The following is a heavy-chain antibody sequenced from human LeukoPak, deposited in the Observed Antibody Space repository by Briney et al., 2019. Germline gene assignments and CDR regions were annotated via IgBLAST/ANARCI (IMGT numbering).Heavy chain of an antibody. CDR2: IYTSGST. V-gene: IGHV4-4*07. CDR3: ARGNDVSLNFDY. CDR1: GGSISSYY. J-gene: IGHJ4*02. D-gene: IGHD1-1*01. Sequence: SETLSLTCTVSGGSISSYYWSWIRLPAGKGLEWIGRIYTSGSTNYNPSLKSRVTMSVDTSKNQFSLKLSSVTAADTAVYYCARGNDVSLNFDYWGQGTLVTVSS.